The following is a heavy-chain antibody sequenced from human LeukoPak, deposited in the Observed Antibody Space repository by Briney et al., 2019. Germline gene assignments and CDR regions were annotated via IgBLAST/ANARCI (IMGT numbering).Heavy chain of an antibody. V-gene: IGHV3-30*01. CDR3: AREASGGYYAFDI. CDR1: GFTFSSYA. Sequence: GGSLRLSCAASGFTFSSYAMLWVRQAPGKGLEGVAVISYDGSNKYYADSVKGRFTISRDNSKNTLYLQMNSLRAEDTAVYYCAREASGGYYAFDIWGQGTIVTVTS. CDR2: ISYDGSNK. J-gene: IGHJ3*02. D-gene: IGHD3-22*01.